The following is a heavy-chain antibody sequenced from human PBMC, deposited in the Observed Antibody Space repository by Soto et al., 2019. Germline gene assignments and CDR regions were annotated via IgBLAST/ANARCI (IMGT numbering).Heavy chain of an antibody. Sequence: EVQLVESGGGLVQPGGSLRLSCAASGFTFSSYSMNWVRQAPGKGLEWASYISSSSSTIYYADSVKGRFTISRDNAKNSLYLQMNSLRAEDTAVYYCARVWPTVTTMESWGQGTLVTVSS. J-gene: IGHJ4*02. CDR2: ISSSSSTI. CDR1: GFTFSSYS. D-gene: IGHD4-17*01. V-gene: IGHV3-48*01. CDR3: ARVWPTVTTMES.